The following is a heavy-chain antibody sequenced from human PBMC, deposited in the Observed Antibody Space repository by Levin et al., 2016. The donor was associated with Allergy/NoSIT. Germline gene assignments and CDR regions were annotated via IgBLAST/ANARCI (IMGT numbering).Heavy chain of an antibody. Sequence: GESLKISCAASGFTFSSYAMSWVRQAPGKGLEWVSAISGSGGSTYYADSVKGQFTISRDNSKNTLYLQMNSLRAEDTAIYYCAKALSSTSCYGICYYYAMDVWGQGTTVTVSS. CDR3: AKALSSTSCYGICYYYAMDV. CDR1: GFTFSSYA. CDR2: ISGSGGST. J-gene: IGHJ6*02. D-gene: IGHD2-2*01. V-gene: IGHV3-23*01.